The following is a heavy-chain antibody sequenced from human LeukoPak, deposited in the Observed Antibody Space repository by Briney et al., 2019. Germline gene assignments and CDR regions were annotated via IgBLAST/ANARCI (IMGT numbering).Heavy chain of an antibody. CDR2: IIPIFGTA. CDR1: GGTFSSYA. J-gene: IGHJ3*02. V-gene: IGHV1-69*13. CDR3: ARTTYYDYVWGSYRSDAFDI. Sequence: SVKVSCTASGGTFSSYAISWVRQAPGQGLEWMGGIIPIFGTANYAQKFQGRVTITADESTSTAYMELSSLRSEDTAVYYCARTTYYDYVWGSYRSDAFDIWGQGTMVTASS. D-gene: IGHD3-16*02.